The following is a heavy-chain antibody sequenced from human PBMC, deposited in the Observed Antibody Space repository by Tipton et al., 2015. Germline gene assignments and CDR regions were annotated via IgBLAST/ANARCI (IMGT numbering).Heavy chain of an antibody. V-gene: IGHV4-38-2*01. CDR1: GYSISSGYY. Sequence: GLVKPSETLSLTCAISGYSISSGYYWGWIRQPPGKGLEWIGSTYHSGDSYYNPSLKSRVTISVDTSKNQFSLQLKSVTAADTAVYYCARGEIGDCDSWGQGTLVTVSS. CDR2: TYHSGDS. J-gene: IGHJ4*02. D-gene: IGHD4-17*01. CDR3: ARGEIGDCDS.